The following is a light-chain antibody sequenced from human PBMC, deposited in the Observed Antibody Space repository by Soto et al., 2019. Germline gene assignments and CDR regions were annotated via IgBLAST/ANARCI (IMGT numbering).Light chain of an antibody. J-gene: IGKJ4*01. V-gene: IGKV1-5*03. CDR1: QSVSSS. CDR3: QQYSSYPLT. CDR2: EAS. Sequence: DIPMTQSPSTLSASVGDRVTITCRASQSVSSSLAWYQQKPGKAPKHLIYEASRLQSGVPSRFSGSGSGTEFSLTISSLQPDDFATFYCQQYSSYPLTFGGGTKVDIK.